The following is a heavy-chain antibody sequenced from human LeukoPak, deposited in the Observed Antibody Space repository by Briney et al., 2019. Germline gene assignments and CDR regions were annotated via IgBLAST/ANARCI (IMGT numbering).Heavy chain of an antibody. Sequence: SETLSLTCTVSGCSFSNYYWSWIRQPPGKGLEWIGYVYYTGSTNYNPSLKSRVAISVDTSKNRFSLKLNSVTAADTAVYYCARDTAASLNAFDIWGQGTMVTVSS. CDR1: GCSFSNYY. V-gene: IGHV4-59*01. CDR2: VYYTGST. D-gene: IGHD2-2*01. CDR3: ARDTAASLNAFDI. J-gene: IGHJ3*02.